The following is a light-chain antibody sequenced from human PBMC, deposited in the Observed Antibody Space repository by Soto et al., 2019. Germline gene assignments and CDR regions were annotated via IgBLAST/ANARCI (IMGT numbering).Light chain of an antibody. J-gene: IGLJ1*01. Sequence: QSALTQPASVSGSPGQSITLSCTGTTSDLGRYKFVSWYQQYPGKAPRLMMYEVSNRPSGVSNRFSGSKSGNTASLTISGLQAEDEAEYFCFSFTTTSTHVFGTGTKVTVL. CDR1: TSDLGRYKF. V-gene: IGLV2-14*01. CDR3: FSFTTTSTHV. CDR2: EVS.